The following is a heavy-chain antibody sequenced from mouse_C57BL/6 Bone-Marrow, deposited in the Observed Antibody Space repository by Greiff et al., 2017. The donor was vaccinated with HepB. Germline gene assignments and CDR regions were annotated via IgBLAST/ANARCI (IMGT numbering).Heavy chain of an antibody. CDR2: ISYSGST. D-gene: IGHD1-1*01. J-gene: IGHJ1*03. CDR1: GYSITSDY. V-gene: IGHV3-8*01. CDR3: ARRGITTVVAGDWYFDV. Sequence: VQLKESGPGLAKPSQTLSLTCSVTGYSITSDYWNWIRKFPGNKLEYMGYISYSGSTYYNPSLKSRISITRDTSKNQYYLQLNSVTTEDTATYYCARRGITTVVAGDWYFDVWGTGTTVTVSS.